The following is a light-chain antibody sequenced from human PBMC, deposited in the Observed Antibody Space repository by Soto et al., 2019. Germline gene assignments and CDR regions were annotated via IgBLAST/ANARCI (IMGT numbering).Light chain of an antibody. CDR1: SSNIGSNT. CDR2: SNN. Sequence: QSVLTQPPSASGTPGQRVTISCSGSSSNIGSNTVNWYQQLPGTAPKLLIYSNNQRPSGVPDRFSGSKSGTSASLAISGLQSEDEADYYCAAWDDSLNGSNYVFGTGTQLTVL. J-gene: IGLJ1*01. V-gene: IGLV1-44*01. CDR3: AAWDDSLNGSNYV.